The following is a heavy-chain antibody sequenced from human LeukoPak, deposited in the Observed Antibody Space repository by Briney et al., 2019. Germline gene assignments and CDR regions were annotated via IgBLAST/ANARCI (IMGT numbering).Heavy chain of an antibody. CDR2: INAGNGNT. CDR3: ARTSHSSSWRGFDY. CDR1: GDTFTSYA. V-gene: IGHV1-3*01. J-gene: IGHJ4*02. D-gene: IGHD6-13*01. Sequence: GAMTVSCRASGDTFTSYAMHWVGQAPGQRGEGMGWINAGNGNTKYSQKFQGRVTITRDTSASTAYMELSSLRSEDTAVYYCARTSHSSSWRGFDYWGQGTLVTVSS.